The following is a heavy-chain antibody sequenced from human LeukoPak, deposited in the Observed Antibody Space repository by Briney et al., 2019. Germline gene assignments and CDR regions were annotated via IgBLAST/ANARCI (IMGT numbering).Heavy chain of an antibody. CDR3: AKFSGSSGYYEDFDY. CDR1: GFTFSSYA. Sequence: PGGSLRLSCAASGFTFSSYAMSWVRQAPGKGLEWVSGISGSGGKTYYADSMKGRFTISRDNSKNTLYLQMNSLRAEDTAIYYCAKFSGSSGYYEDFDYWGQGTLVTVSS. CDR2: ISGSGGKT. D-gene: IGHD3-22*01. J-gene: IGHJ4*02. V-gene: IGHV3-23*01.